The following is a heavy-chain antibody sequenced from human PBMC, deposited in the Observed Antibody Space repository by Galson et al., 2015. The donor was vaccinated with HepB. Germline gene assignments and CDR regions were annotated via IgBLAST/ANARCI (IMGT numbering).Heavy chain of an antibody. CDR2: INRDGSYT. Sequence: SLRLSCAASGFTFRDYYISWLRQAPGKGPEWISYINRDGSYTSYSDSVKGRFTISRDNAKNSLYLQMNSLRDEDTAVYYCAREWVGTFDLWGQGTLVTVSS. J-gene: IGHJ4*02. CDR3: AREWVGTFDL. V-gene: IGHV3-11*06. D-gene: IGHD4-23*01. CDR1: GFTFRDYY.